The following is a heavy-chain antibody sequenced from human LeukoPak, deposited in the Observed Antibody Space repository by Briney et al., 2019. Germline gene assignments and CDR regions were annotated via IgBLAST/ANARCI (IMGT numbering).Heavy chain of an antibody. CDR3: ARVKRARIAVAGRFYYFDY. J-gene: IGHJ4*02. CDR2: INHSGST. D-gene: IGHD6-19*01. Sequence: PSETLSLTCTVSGGSISSYYWSWIRQPPGKGLEWIGEINHSGSTNYNPSLKSRVTISVDTSKNQFSLKLSSVTAADTAVYYCARVKRARIAVAGRFYYFDYWGQGTLVTVSS. V-gene: IGHV4-34*01. CDR1: GGSISSYY.